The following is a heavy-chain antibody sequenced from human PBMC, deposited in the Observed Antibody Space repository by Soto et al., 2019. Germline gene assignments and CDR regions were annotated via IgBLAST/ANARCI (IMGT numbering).Heavy chain of an antibody. CDR3: ARDRVAVAGFYYYYGMDV. V-gene: IGHV3-33*01. Sequence: PGGSLRLSCAASGFTFSSYGMHWVSQAPGKGLEWVAVIWYDGSNKYYADSVKGRFTISRDNSKNTLYLQMNSLRAEDTAVYYCARDRVAVAGFYYYYGMDVWGQGTTVTVSS. J-gene: IGHJ6*02. CDR1: GFTFSSYG. D-gene: IGHD6-19*01. CDR2: IWYDGSNK.